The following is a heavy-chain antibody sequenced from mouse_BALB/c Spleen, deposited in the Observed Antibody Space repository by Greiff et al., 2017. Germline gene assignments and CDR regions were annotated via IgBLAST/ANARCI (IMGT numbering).Heavy chain of an antibody. Sequence: DVKLVESGGGLVKPGGSLKLSCAASGFAFSSYDMSWVRQTPEKRLEWVAYISSGGGSTYYPDTVKGRFTISRDNAKNTLYLQMSSLKSEDTAMYYCARVWLRRGFFDYWGQGTTLTVSS. J-gene: IGHJ2*01. CDR3: ARVWLRRGFFDY. D-gene: IGHD2-2*01. V-gene: IGHV5-12-1*01. CDR1: GFAFSSYD. CDR2: ISSGGGST.